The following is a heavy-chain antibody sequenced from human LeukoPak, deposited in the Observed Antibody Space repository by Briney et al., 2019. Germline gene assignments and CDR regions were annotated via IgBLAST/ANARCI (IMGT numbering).Heavy chain of an antibody. J-gene: IGHJ6*02. V-gene: IGHV3-43*02. D-gene: IGHD2-21*02. CDR2: ISGDGGST. CDR1: GFTFDDYA. CDR3: AKSTMVTRFPYGMDV. Sequence: GGSLRLSCAASGFTFDDYAMHWVRQAPGKGLEWVSLISGDGGSTYYADSVKGRFTISRDNSKNSLYLQMNSLRTEDTALYYCAKSTMVTRFPYGMDVWGQGTTVTVSS.